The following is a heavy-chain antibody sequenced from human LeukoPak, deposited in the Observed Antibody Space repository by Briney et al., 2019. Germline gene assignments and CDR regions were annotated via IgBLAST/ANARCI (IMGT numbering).Heavy chain of an antibody. CDR3: ARSPPWELPYYFDY. Sequence: GGSLRLSCAASGFTFSSYGMHWVRQAPGKGLEWVAVISYDGSNKYYADSVKGRFTISRDNSKNTLYLQMNSLRAEDTAVYYCARSPPWELPYYFDYWGQGTLVTVSS. D-gene: IGHD1-26*01. CDR2: ISYDGSNK. J-gene: IGHJ4*02. CDR1: GFTFSSYG. V-gene: IGHV3-30*03.